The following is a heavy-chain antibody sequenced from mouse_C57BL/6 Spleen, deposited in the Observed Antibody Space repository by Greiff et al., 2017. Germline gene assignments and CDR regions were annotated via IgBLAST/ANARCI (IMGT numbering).Heavy chain of an antibody. CDR3: ARGEDYYGSSYFDY. V-gene: IGHV1-12*01. CDR2: IYPGNGDT. Sequence: QVQLKESGAELVRPGASVKMSCKASGYPFTSYNLHWLKQTPNQGLEWIGAIYPGNGDTSYNQKFKGKATLTVDKSSSTAYMQLSSLTSEDSAVYFCARGEDYYGSSYFDYWGQGTTLTVSS. D-gene: IGHD1-1*01. J-gene: IGHJ2*01. CDR1: GYPFTSYN.